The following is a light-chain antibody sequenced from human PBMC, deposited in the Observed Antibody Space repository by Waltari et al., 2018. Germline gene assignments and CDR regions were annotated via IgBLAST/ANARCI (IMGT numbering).Light chain of an antibody. CDR2: SNN. J-gene: IGLJ3*02. V-gene: IGLV1-47*02. Sequence: QSLLTQPPSASGTPGQSVTIRCSGGSSNIGSNYVCWYHQPPGMAPKLVIHSNNKRPSWVPDRFSVSKSGTSASLAISGLRSEDEADYYCASWDDSLSGPVFGGGTKLTVL. CDR1: SSNIGSNY. CDR3: ASWDDSLSGPV.